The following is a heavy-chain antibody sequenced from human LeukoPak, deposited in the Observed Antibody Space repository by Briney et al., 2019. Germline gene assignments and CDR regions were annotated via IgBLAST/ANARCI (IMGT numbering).Heavy chain of an antibody. V-gene: IGHV3-48*01. Sequence: PGGSLRLSCAASGFTLSSYSMNWVRQAPGKGLEWVSYISSSSSTIYYADSVKGRFTISRDNATNSLYLQMNSLRAEDTAVYYCARDSALDFWSGYFQGVGWGFDYWGQGTLVTVSS. CDR3: ARDSALDFWSGYFQGVGWGFDY. CDR2: ISSSSSTI. J-gene: IGHJ4*02. CDR1: GFTLSSYS. D-gene: IGHD3-3*01.